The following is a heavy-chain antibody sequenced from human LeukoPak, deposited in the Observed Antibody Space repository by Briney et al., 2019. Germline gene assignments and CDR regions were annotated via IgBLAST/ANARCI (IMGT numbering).Heavy chain of an antibody. J-gene: IGHJ4*02. CDR3: ARHWETSSWYVDY. CDR1: GGSISSYY. CDR2: IYYSGST. Sequence: SETLSLTCTVSGGSISSYYRSWIRQPPGKGLEWIGYIYYSGSTNYNPSLKSRVTISVDTSKNQLSLKLSSVTAADTAVYYCARHWETSSWYVDYWGQGTLVTVSS. D-gene: IGHD6-13*01. V-gene: IGHV4-59*08.